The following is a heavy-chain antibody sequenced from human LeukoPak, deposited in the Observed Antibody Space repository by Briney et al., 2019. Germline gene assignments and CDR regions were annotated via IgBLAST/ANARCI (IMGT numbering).Heavy chain of an antibody. CDR2: INPNSGGT. D-gene: IGHD1-26*01. CDR3: ARDSRYSGSYYRWFDP. Sequence: ASVKVSCKASGYTFTGYYMHWVRQAPGQGLEWMGWINPNSGGTNYAQKFQGRVTMTRDTSIGTAYVELSRLRSDDTAVYYCARDSRYSGSYYRWFDPWGQGTLVTVSS. CDR1: GYTFTGYY. V-gene: IGHV1-2*02. J-gene: IGHJ5*02.